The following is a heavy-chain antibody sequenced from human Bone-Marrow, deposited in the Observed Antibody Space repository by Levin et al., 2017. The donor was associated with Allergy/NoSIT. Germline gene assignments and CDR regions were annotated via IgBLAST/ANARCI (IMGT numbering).Heavy chain of an antibody. CDR1: GGSISSGSYY. CDR3: ARGRAAIAAAAHKWYFDL. Sequence: SSETLSLTCTVSGGSISSGSYYWSWIRQPAGKGLEWIGRIYTSGSTNYNPSLKSRVTISVDTSKNQFSLKLSSVTAADTAVYYCARGRAAIAAAAHKWYFDLWGRGTLVTVSS. V-gene: IGHV4-61*02. D-gene: IGHD6-13*01. J-gene: IGHJ2*01. CDR2: IYTSGST.